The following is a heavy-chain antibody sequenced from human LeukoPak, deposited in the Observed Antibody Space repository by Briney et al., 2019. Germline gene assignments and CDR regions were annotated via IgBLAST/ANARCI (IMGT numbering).Heavy chain of an antibody. V-gene: IGHV3-48*03. D-gene: IGHD2-15*01. Sequence: GGSLRLSCAASGFTFSSYEMNWVRQAPGKGLEWVSYISSSGSTIYYADSVKGRFTISRDNAKNSLYLQVNSLRAEDTAVYYCARERAGYCSGGSCYSVRYYYGMDVWGKGTTVTVSS. CDR3: ARERAGYCSGGSCYSVRYYYGMDV. CDR1: GFTFSSYE. CDR2: ISSSGSTI. J-gene: IGHJ6*04.